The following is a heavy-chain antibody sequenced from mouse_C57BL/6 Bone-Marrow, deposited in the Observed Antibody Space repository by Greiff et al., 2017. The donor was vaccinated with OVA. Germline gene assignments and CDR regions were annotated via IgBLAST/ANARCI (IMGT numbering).Heavy chain of an antibody. V-gene: IGHV5-4*01. CDR3: ARDSNYDWFAY. Sequence: EVKLVESGGGLVKPGGSLKLSCAASGFTFSSYAMSWVRQTPEKRLEWVATISDGGSYTYYPDNVQGRFTISRDNAKNNLYRQMSHLKSEDTAMYYCARDSNYDWFAYWGQGTLVTVSA. CDR1: GFTFSSYA. CDR2: ISDGGSYT. D-gene: IGHD2-5*01. J-gene: IGHJ3*01.